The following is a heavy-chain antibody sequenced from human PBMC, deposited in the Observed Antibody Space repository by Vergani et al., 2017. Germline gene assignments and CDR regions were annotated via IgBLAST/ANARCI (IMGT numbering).Heavy chain of an antibody. V-gene: IGHV3-21*01. CDR1: GLPFSSYS. CDR2: ISSSSSYI. J-gene: IGHJ4*02. D-gene: IGHD3-9*01. CDR3: ARDGGYYDILTGYYPYYFDY. Sequence: EVQLVESGGGLVKPGGSLRLSCAASGLPFSSYSMNWVRQAPGKGLEWVSSISSSSSYIYYADSVKGRFTISRDNAKNSLYLQMNSLRAEDTAVYYCARDGGYYDILTGYYPYYFDYWGQGTLVTVSS.